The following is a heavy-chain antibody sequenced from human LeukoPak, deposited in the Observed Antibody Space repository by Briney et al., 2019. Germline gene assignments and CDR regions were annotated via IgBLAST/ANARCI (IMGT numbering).Heavy chain of an antibody. CDR2: ISGSGGST. CDR3: AKDGDYYDSSGYFSGFDY. V-gene: IGHV3-23*01. CDR1: GFTFSSYA. D-gene: IGHD3-22*01. J-gene: IGHJ4*02. Sequence: GGSLRLSCAASGFTFSSYAMSWVRQAPGKGLEWVSAISGSGGSTYYADSVKGRFTISRDNSKNTLYLQMNSLRAEDTAVYYCAKDGDYYDSSGYFSGFDYWGQGTLVTVSS.